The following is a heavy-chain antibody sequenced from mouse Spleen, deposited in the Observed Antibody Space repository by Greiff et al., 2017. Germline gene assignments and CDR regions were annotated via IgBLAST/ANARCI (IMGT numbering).Heavy chain of an antibody. CDR2: IWRGGST. CDR3: AKSGDYYAMDY. V-gene: IGHV2-5*01. Sequence: VKLQESGPGLVQPSQSLSITCTVSGFSLTSYGVHWVRQSPGKGLEWLGVIWRGGSTDYNAAFMSRLSITKDNSKSQVFFKLNSLQADDTAIYYCAKSGDYYAMDYWGQGTSVTVSS. J-gene: IGHJ4*01. CDR1: GFSLTSYG.